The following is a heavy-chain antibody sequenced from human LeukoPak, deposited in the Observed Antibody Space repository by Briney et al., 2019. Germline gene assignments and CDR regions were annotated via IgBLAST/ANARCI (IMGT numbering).Heavy chain of an antibody. Sequence: GGSLRLSCAASGXTFTRYAMSWVRQAPGKGLEWVGRSRNKANSYTTEYAASVKGRFTISRDDSKTSLYLQMNSLKTEDTAVYYCTRTEYCSAGRCYSDYFDSWGQGTLVTVSS. V-gene: IGHV3-72*01. J-gene: IGHJ4*02. CDR3: TRTEYCSAGRCYSDYFDS. D-gene: IGHD2-15*01. CDR1: GXTFTRYA. CDR2: SRNKANSYTT.